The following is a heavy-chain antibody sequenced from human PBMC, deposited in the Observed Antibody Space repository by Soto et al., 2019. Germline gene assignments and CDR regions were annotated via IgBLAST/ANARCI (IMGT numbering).Heavy chain of an antibody. CDR1: DGSMISYY. D-gene: IGHD6-13*01. Sequence: SLTCTDSDGSMISYYCSWIRQPPGRGLEWIRYIYYSGSTNYNPSLKSRVTISVDTSKNQFSLNLSSVTASATAVYYCARCIAAAGNWFDPWGQGTMVSVSS. J-gene: IGHJ5*02. V-gene: IGHV4-59*01. CDR3: ARCIAAAGNWFDP. CDR2: IYYSGST.